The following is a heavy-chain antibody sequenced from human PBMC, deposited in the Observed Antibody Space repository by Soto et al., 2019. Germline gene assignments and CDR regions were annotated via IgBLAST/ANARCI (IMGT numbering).Heavy chain of an antibody. CDR2: IIPIFGTA. J-gene: IGHJ6*02. D-gene: IGHD3-3*01. CDR3: ARDRVEGFWNSYGMDV. CDR1: GGTFSSYA. Sequence: AASVKVSCKASGGTFSSYAISWVRQAPGQGLEWMGGIIPIFGTANYAQKFQGRVTITADKSTSTAYMELSSLRSEDTAVYYCARDRVEGFWNSYGMDVWGQGTTVTVSS. V-gene: IGHV1-69*06.